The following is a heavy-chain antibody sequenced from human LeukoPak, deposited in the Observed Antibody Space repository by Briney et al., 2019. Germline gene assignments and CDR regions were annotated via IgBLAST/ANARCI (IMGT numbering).Heavy chain of an antibody. CDR1: GYTFTSYA. D-gene: IGHD6-13*01. Sequence: GASVKVSCKASGYTFTSYAMNWVRQAPGQGLEWMGWINTNTGNPTYAQGFTGRFVFSLDTSVSTAYLQISSLKAEDTAVYYCARAGDSSSWYGARRYYYGMDVWGQGTTVTVSS. J-gene: IGHJ6*02. CDR3: ARAGDSSSWYGARRYYYGMDV. CDR2: INTNTGNP. V-gene: IGHV7-4-1*02.